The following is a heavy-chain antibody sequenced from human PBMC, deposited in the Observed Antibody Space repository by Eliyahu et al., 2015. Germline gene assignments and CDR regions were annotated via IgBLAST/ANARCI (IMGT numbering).Heavy chain of an antibody. CDR1: GGSFXXSX. D-gene: IGHD3-10*01. CDR3: ARRGASALWFGELKVWFDP. CDR2: INHSGST. V-gene: IGHV4-34*01. Sequence: QVQLQQWGAGLLKPSXTLSLTXAVYGGSFXXSXWSWIRQPXGXGLEWIGEINHSGSTNXNPSLKSRVTISVDTSKNQFSLKLSSVTAADTAVYYCARRGASALWFGELKVWFDPWGQGTLVTVSS. J-gene: IGHJ5*01.